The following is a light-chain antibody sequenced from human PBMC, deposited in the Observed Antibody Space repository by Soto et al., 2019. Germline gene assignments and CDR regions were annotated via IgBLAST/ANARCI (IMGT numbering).Light chain of an antibody. J-gene: IGKJ1*01. Sequence: DIVMTQSPDSLAVSLGERATINGRSSRRVFFTSNNKNFLAWYQHKPGQSPKLLINWASAREPGVPDRFSGSGSGTDFTLNINSLQAEDVATYYCQQCFYIPTFGQGTKVEI. V-gene: IGKV4-1*01. CDR1: RRVFFTSNNKNF. CDR3: QQCFYIPT. CDR2: WAS.